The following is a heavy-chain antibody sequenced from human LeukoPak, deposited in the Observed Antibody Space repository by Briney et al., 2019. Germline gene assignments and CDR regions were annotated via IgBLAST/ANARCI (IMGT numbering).Heavy chain of an antibody. V-gene: IGHV3-23*01. CDR3: ASSDCSSTSCYGGDEDY. Sequence: GGSLRLSCAASGFTFSSYAMSWVRQAPGKGLEWVSAISGSGGSTYYADSVKGRFTISRDNAKNSLYLQMNSLRAEDTAVYYCASSDCSSTSCYGGDEDYWGQGTLVTVSS. CDR1: GFTFSSYA. CDR2: ISGSGGST. J-gene: IGHJ4*02. D-gene: IGHD2-2*01.